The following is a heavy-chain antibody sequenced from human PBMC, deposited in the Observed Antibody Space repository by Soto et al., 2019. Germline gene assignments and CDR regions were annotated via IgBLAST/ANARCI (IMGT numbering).Heavy chain of an antibody. D-gene: IGHD6-6*01. V-gene: IGHV3-23*01. J-gene: IGHJ4*02. CDR3: AKDLGSSSSRTTFDY. Sequence: GGSLRLSCAASGFTFSSYAMSWVRQAPGKGLEWVSAISGSGGSTYYADSVKGRFTISRDNSKNTLYLQMNSLRAEDTAVYYCAKDLGSSSSRTTFDYWGQGTLVTVSS. CDR1: GFTFSSYA. CDR2: ISGSGGST.